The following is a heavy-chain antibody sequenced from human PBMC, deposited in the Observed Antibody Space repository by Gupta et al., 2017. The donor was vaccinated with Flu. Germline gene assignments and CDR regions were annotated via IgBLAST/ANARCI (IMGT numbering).Heavy chain of an antibody. CDR1: GFTFADYP. CDR2: TDWNGGGL. Sequence: EVQLVESGGGWVQPGGSLRLSCVASGFTFADYPMHWVRQAPGKGLEWGSGTDWNGGGLGYADSVRGRVTISRDNARNTLYLQMDSLRPEDTALYFCAKDRSSVDAFDIWGLGTMVTVSS. CDR3: AKDRSSVDAFDI. V-gene: IGHV3-9*01. D-gene: IGHD6-6*01. J-gene: IGHJ3*02.